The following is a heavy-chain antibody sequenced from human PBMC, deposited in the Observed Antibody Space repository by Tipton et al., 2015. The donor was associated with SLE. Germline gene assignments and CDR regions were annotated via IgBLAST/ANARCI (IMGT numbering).Heavy chain of an antibody. CDR2: IVIGGGNT. CDR1: GISISTSS. D-gene: IGHD1-26*01. CDR3: AADLYSGRYLGYFYMDV. J-gene: IGHJ6*03. V-gene: IGHV1-58*02. Sequence: QLVQSGAEVKEPGTSVKLSCKASGISISTSSMQWVRQARGQRPEWIGSIVIGGGNTHYAQKFQERVTITRDMSTGTAYMELSSLISDDTALYFCAADLYSGRYLGYFYMDVWGKGTTVTVSS.